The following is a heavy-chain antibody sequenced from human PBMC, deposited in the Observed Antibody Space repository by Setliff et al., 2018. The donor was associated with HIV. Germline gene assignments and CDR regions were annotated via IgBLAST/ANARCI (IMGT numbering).Heavy chain of an antibody. D-gene: IGHD2-8*01. V-gene: IGHV1-18*01. CDR3: ARGYCTNAVCSDAFDI. CDR1: GGTFSSYA. Sequence: ASVKVSCKASGGTFSSYAISWVRQAPGQGLEWMGWISAYNGNTYYAQNFQGRVTMTTDTSTSTAYMELRSLRSDDTAVYYCARGYCTNAVCSDAFDIWGQGTMVTVSS. J-gene: IGHJ3*02. CDR2: ISAYNGNT.